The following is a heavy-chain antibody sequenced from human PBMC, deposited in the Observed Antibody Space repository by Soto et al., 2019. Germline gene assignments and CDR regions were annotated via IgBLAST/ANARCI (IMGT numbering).Heavy chain of an antibody. CDR2: INHSGST. D-gene: IGHD3-3*01. CDR1: GGSFSGYD. V-gene: IGHV4-34*01. Sequence: PSETLSLTCAVYGGSFSGYDWSWIRQPPGKGREGIGEINHSGSTNYNPSLKSRVTISVDTSKNQFSLKLSSVTAADTAVYYCARGKRFLEWFGGRNNWFDPWGQGTLVTVSS. J-gene: IGHJ5*02. CDR3: ARGKRFLEWFGGRNNWFDP.